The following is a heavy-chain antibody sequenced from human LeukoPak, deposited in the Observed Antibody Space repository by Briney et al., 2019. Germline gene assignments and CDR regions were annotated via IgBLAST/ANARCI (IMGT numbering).Heavy chain of an antibody. J-gene: IGHJ5*02. CDR2: IYYSGTT. CDR3: ARGRAAAGTGWFDP. V-gene: IGHV4-59*08. D-gene: IGHD6-13*01. Sequence: SETLSLTCTVSGGSISSYFWSWIRQPPGKGLEYIGYIYYSGTTNYNPSLKSRVTISVDTSKNQFSLKLSSVTAADTAVYYCARGRAAAGTGWFDPWGQGTLVTVSS. CDR1: GGSISSYF.